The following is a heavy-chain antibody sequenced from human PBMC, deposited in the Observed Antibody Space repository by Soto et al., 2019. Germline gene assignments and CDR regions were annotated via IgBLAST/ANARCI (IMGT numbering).Heavy chain of an antibody. CDR2: ISSSSSYI. CDR1: GFTFSSYS. J-gene: IGHJ6*02. D-gene: IGHD6-19*01. CDR3: SRGNEMYSSGWYYYYGMDV. Sequence: PGGSLSLSCAASGFTFSSYSMNWVRQAPGKGLEWVSSISSSSSYIYYADSVKGRFTISRDNAKNSLYLQMNSLRAEDTAVYYCSRGNEMYSSGWYYYYGMDVWCQGTTVIV. V-gene: IGHV3-21*01.